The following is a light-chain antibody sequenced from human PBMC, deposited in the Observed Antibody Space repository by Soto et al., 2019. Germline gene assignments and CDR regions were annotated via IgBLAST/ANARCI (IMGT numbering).Light chain of an antibody. V-gene: IGLV1-44*01. Sequence: QSVLTQPPSASGTPGQGVTISCSGSSSNIRSNTVNWYQQLPGTAPKLLIYNNNQRPSGVPDRFSGSKSGTSASLAISGLQSEDEADYYCAAWDDSLNGVVFGGGTKLTV. CDR1: SSNIRSNT. CDR3: AAWDDSLNGVV. J-gene: IGLJ2*01. CDR2: NNN.